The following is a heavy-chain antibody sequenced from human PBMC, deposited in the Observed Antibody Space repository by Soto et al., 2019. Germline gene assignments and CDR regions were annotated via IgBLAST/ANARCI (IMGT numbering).Heavy chain of an antibody. J-gene: IGHJ4*02. Sequence: GGSLRLSCAASGFTFSNAWMSWVRQAPGKGLEWVGRIKSKTDGGTTDYAAPGKGRFTISRDDSKNTLYLQMNSLKTEDTAVYYCTTHDYGDYNFDYWGQGTLVTVSS. V-gene: IGHV3-15*01. CDR1: GFTFSNAW. D-gene: IGHD4-17*01. CDR3: TTHDYGDYNFDY. CDR2: IKSKTDGGTT.